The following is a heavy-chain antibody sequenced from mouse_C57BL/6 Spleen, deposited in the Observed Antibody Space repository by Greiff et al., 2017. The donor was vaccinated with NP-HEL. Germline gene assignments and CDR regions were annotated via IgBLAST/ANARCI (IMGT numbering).Heavy chain of an antibody. CDR3: ARGNGKDAMDY. CDR1: GFTFSSYA. V-gene: IGHV5-4*03. Sequence: DVMLVESGGGLVKPGGSLKLSCAASGFTFSSYAMSWVRQTPEKRLEWVATISDGGSYTYYPDNVKGRFTISRDNAKNNLYLQMSHLKSEDTAMYYCARGNGKDAMDYWGQGTSVTVSS. CDR2: ISDGGSYT. J-gene: IGHJ4*01. D-gene: IGHD1-1*01.